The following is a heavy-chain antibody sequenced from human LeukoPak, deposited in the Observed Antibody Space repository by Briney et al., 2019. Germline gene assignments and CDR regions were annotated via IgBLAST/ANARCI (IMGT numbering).Heavy chain of an antibody. CDR3: ARERGTMVRGVIPDY. D-gene: IGHD3-10*01. V-gene: IGHV3-21*01. CDR1: GFTFSSYS. CDR2: ISSSSSYI. J-gene: IGHJ4*02. Sequence: GGSLRLSCAASGFTFSSYSMNWVRQAPGKGLEWVSPISSSSSYIYYADSVKGRFTISRDNAKNSLYLQMNSLRAEDTAVYYCARERGTMVRGVIPDYWGQGTLVTVSS.